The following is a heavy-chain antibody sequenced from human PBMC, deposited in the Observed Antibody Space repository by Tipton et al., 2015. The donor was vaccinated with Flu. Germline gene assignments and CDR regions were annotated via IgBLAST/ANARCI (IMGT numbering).Heavy chain of an antibody. J-gene: IGHJ4*02. D-gene: IGHD3-10*01. Sequence: TLSLTCTVSGGSISSSSYYWGWIRQPPGKGLGWIGSIYYSGSTYYNPSLKSRVTISVDTSKNQFSLKLSSVTAADTAVYYCARGLHYYGSGNYYFDYWGQGTLVTVSS. CDR3: ARGLHYYGSGNYYFDY. CDR1: GGSISSSSYY. V-gene: IGHV4-39*07. CDR2: IYYSGST.